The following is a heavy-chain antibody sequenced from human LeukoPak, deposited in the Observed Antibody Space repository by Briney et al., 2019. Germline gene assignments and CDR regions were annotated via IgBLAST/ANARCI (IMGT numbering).Heavy chain of an antibody. J-gene: IGHJ6*02. CDR3: ARDNRNSITVVPAAIWATSGYGMDV. D-gene: IGHD2-2*02. Sequence: GGSLRLSCAASGFTSSNYWMTWVRQAPGKGLEWVANIKQDGSEKYYVDSVKGRFTISRDNAKNSLYLQMNSLRAEDTAVYYCARDNRNSITVVPAAIWATSGYGMDVWGQGTTVTVSS. CDR1: GFTSSNYW. V-gene: IGHV3-7*01. CDR2: IKQDGSEK.